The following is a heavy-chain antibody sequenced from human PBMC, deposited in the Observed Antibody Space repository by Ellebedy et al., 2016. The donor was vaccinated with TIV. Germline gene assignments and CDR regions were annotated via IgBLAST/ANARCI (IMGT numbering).Heavy chain of an antibody. CDR3: ARKTDTGTSGDY. V-gene: IGHV3-53*01. J-gene: IGHJ4*02. D-gene: IGHD1-1*01. Sequence: GESLKISCAASGFTVGYNFLSWVREAPGKGLEWVSLNYSGGSTDYADAVKGRFTNSRNSSKNTLYLQMNSLRAEDTAMYYCARKTDTGTSGDYWGQGTPVTVSS. CDR2: NYSGGST. CDR1: GFTVGYNF.